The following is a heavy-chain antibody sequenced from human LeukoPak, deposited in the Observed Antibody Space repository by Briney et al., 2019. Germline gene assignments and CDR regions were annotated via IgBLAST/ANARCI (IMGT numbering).Heavy chain of an antibody. CDR2: ISSDSNYI. D-gene: IGHD3-9*01. CDR3: ARKENILTGYYDH. V-gene: IGHV3-21*01. J-gene: IGHJ5*02. Sequence: YPGGSLRLSCAASGFTFSSYTMNWVRQAPGKGLEWVSSISSDSNYIYYADSVKGRFTISRDNAWNSLYLQMNSLRAEDTAVYYCARKENILTGYYDHWGQGTLVTASS. CDR1: GFTFSSYT.